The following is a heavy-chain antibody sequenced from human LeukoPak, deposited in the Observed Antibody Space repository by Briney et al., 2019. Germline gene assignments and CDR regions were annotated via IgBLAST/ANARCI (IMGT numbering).Heavy chain of an antibody. D-gene: IGHD4-17*01. V-gene: IGHV3-7*04. CDR1: GFTSSSYW. CDR3: ARGGNTVTTLMPQNWFDP. Sequence: PGGSLRLSCAASGFTSSSYWMSWVRQAPGKGLEWVANINRNGSERYYVDSVKGRFTISRDNARNSLYLQMNSLRAEDTAVYYCARGGNTVTTLMPQNWFDPWGQGTLVTVSS. CDR2: INRNGSER. J-gene: IGHJ5*02.